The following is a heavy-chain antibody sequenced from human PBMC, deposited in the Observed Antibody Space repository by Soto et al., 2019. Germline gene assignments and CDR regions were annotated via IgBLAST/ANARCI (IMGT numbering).Heavy chain of an antibody. V-gene: IGHV5-51*01. CDR3: ARFGRDGYKVGY. Sequence: RGESLKISCRGSGFTFTNYWIAWVRQMPGKGLEWMGIIYPGDSDTRYSPSFQGQVTISADKSISTAYLQWSSLKASDTVMYYCARFGRDGYKVGYWGQGTLVTVSS. J-gene: IGHJ4*02. D-gene: IGHD5-12*01. CDR1: GFTFTNYW. CDR2: IYPGDSDT.